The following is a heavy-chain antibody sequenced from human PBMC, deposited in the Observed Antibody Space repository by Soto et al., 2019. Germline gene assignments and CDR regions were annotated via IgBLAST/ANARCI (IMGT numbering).Heavy chain of an antibody. CDR3: ETAGVVVVAATGGGRWFDP. V-gene: IGHV4-61*01. J-gene: IGHJ5*02. CDR2: IYYSGST. D-gene: IGHD2-15*01. CDR1: GGSVSSGSYY. Sequence: QVQLQESGPGLVKPSETLSLTCTVSGGSVSSGSYYWSWIRQPPGKGLEWIGYIYYSGSTNYNPSLKSRVTTSVDTSKNQFSLKLSSVTAADTAVYYCETAGVVVVAATGGGRWFDPWGQGTLVIVSS.